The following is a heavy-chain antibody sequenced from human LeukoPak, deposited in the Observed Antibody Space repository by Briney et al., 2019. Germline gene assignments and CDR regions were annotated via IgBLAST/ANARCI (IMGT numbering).Heavy chain of an antibody. J-gene: IGHJ6*02. CDR2: IYCSGST. V-gene: IGHV4-59*08. CDR1: GGSISSYY. Sequence: SETLSLTCTVSGGSISSYYWSWIRQPPGKGLEWIGYIYCSGSTNYNPSLKSRVTISVDTSKNQFSLKLSSVTAADTAVYYCARFRVRGVITYYYGMDVWGQGTTVTVSS. D-gene: IGHD3-10*01. CDR3: ARFRVRGVITYYYGMDV.